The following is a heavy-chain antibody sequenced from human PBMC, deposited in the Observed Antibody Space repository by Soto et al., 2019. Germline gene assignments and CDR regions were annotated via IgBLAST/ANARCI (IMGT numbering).Heavy chain of an antibody. CDR3: AKDGRPSSSSGSYYLGRYYFDY. J-gene: IGHJ4*02. D-gene: IGHD1-26*01. V-gene: IGHV3-30*18. CDR2: ISYDGSNK. Sequence: QVQLVESGGGVVQPGRSLRLSCAASGFTFSSYGMHWVRQAPGKGLEWVAVISYDGSNKYYADSVKGRFTISRDNSKNTLYLQMNSLRAEDTAVYYCAKDGRPSSSSGSYYLGRYYFDYWGQGTLVTVSS. CDR1: GFTFSSYG.